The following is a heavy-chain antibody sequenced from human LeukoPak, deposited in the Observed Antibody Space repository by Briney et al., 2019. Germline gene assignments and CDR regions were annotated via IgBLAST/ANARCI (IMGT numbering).Heavy chain of an antibody. CDR3: ARMYTSSSYFDS. Sequence: SETLSLTCTVSGGSTSGYYWNWIRQPPGKGLEWIGYIHYSGSTKYNPSLKSQVTISVDTSKNHSSLKLTSVTAADTAVYYCARMYTSSSYFDSWGQGTLVTVSS. J-gene: IGHJ4*02. V-gene: IGHV4-59*08. D-gene: IGHD6-6*01. CDR1: GGSTSGYY. CDR2: IHYSGST.